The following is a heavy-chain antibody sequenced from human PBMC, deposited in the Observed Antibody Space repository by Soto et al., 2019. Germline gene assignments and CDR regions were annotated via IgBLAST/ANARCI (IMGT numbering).Heavy chain of an antibody. V-gene: IGHV3-21*01. CDR3: AREWDTYYYDSSGYSPDY. D-gene: IGHD3-22*01. CDR1: GFTFSSYS. CDR2: ISSSSSYI. Sequence: EVQLVESGGGLVKPGGSLRLSCAASGFTFSSYSMNWVRQAPGKGLEWVSSISSSSSYIYYADSVKGRFTSSRDNAKNSLYLQTNSLRAEDTAAYYCAREWDTYYYDSSGYSPDYWGQGTLVTVS. J-gene: IGHJ4*02.